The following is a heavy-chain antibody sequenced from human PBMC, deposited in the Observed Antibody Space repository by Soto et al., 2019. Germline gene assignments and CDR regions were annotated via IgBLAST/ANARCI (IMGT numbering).Heavy chain of an antibody. CDR3: ARDGGDCGYRLTYYYYIGMDV. CDR2: INVGNGNT. CDR1: GYTFTSYV. J-gene: IGHJ6*02. Sequence: ASVKVSCKASGYTFTSYVMHWVRQAPGQRLEWMGWINVGNGNTEYSQNFQDRITITRDTSASTVYMELSSLRSEDTAVYYCARDGGDCGYRLTYYYYIGMDVWGQGTTVTVSS. V-gene: IGHV1-3*01. D-gene: IGHD2-21*02.